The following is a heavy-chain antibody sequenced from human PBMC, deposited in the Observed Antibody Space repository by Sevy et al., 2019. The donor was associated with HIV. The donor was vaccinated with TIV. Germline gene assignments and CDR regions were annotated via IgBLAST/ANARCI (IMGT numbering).Heavy chain of an antibody. CDR1: GGTFSSYG. CDR2: IIPILVTV. J-gene: IGHJ4*02. Sequence: ASVKVSCKASGGTFSSYGISWVRQAPGQGLEWMGGIIPILVTVNYAQKFQGRVTITADESTKPAYMELSSLRSEDTAVYYCARGGGNGWYYFDYWGQETLVTVSS. D-gene: IGHD6-19*01. CDR3: ARGGGNGWYYFDY. V-gene: IGHV1-69*13.